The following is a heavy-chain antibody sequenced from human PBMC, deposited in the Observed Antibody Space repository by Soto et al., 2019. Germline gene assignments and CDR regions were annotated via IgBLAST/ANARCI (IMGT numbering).Heavy chain of an antibody. CDR2: ISGSGGST. V-gene: IGHV3-23*01. D-gene: IGHD2-15*01. J-gene: IGHJ5*02. CDR1: GFTFSSYA. Sequence: GGSLRLSCAASGFTFSSYAMSWVSQAPGKGLEWVSAISGSGGSTYYADSVKGRFTISRDNSKNTLYLQMNSLRAEDTAVYYCAKGFVVVVAATPYNWFDPWGQGTLATVSS. CDR3: AKGFVVVVAATPYNWFDP.